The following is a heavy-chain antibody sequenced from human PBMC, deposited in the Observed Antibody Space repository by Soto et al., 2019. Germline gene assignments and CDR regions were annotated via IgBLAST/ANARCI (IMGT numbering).Heavy chain of an antibody. D-gene: IGHD3-3*01. V-gene: IGHV1-18*04. Sequence: QVQLAQSGAEVKKPGASVTVSCKASGYSFSTNGVSWVRQAPGQGLEWMGCISANTGDTLYAEKFEDRITLTADTPTTTAYMELRSLRPDDTATYFCATDKGDFTFGPWGQGTLITVSS. CDR3: ATDKGDFTFGP. J-gene: IGHJ5*02. CDR1: GYSFSTNG. CDR2: ISANTGDT.